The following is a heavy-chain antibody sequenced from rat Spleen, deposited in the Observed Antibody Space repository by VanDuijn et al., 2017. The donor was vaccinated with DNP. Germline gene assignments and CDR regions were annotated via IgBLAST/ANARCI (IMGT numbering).Heavy chain of an antibody. Sequence: EVQLQESGPGLVKPSQSLSLTCSVTGYSITSNYWGWIRKFPGDKMEWIGHISYSGSTTYNPSLESRISITRDTSKNQFFLHLYSVTTADTATYYCARQPSGMDYWGQGVMVTVSS. V-gene: IGHV3-1*01. CDR2: ISYSGST. J-gene: IGHJ2*01. CDR3: ARQPSGMDY. D-gene: IGHD1-4*01. CDR1: GYSITSNY.